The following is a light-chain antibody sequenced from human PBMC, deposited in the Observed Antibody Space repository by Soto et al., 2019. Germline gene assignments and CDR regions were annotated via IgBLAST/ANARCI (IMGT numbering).Light chain of an antibody. CDR3: QQYGSSPPLT. Sequence: EIVLTQSPGTLSLSPGERATLSCRASQSVSSSYLAWYQQKHGQAPRLLIYGASSRATGIPERFSGSGSGTDFPLTISRLEPEDFAVYYCQQYGSSPPLTFGGGTKVEIK. CDR1: QSVSSSY. V-gene: IGKV3-20*01. CDR2: GAS. J-gene: IGKJ4*01.